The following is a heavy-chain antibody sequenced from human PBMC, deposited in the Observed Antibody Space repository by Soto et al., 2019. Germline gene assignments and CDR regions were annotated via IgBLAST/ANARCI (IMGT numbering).Heavy chain of an antibody. D-gene: IGHD3-3*01. CDR1: GYTFTSYD. V-gene: IGHV1-8*01. J-gene: IGHJ6*02. CDR3: ARATYYDFWSGYWAYYYYGMDV. Sequence: GASVKVSCKASGYTFTSYDINWVRQATGQGLEWMGWMNPNSGNTGYAQKFQGRVTMTRNTSISTAYMELSSLRSEDTAVYYCARATYYDFWSGYWAYYYYGMDVWGQGTTVTVS. CDR2: MNPNSGNT.